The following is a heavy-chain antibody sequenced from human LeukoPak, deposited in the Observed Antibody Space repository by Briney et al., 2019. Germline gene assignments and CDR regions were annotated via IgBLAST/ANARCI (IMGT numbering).Heavy chain of an antibody. D-gene: IGHD6-13*01. V-gene: IGHV1-18*01. CDR2: ISAYNGNT. CDR3: ARGDSSSWYNPINWFDP. CDR1: GYTFTSYG. J-gene: IGHJ5*02. Sequence: ASVKVSCKASGYTFTSYGIRWVRQPPAQELEWMGWISAYNGNTNYAQKLQGRVTMTTDTSTSTAYMELRSLRSDDTAVYYCARGDSSSWYNPINWFDPWGQGTLVTVSS.